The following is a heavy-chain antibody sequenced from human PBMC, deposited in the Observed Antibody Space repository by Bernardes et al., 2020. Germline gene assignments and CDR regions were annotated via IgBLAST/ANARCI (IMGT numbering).Heavy chain of an antibody. J-gene: IGHJ4*02. Sequence: GSMRIPCAAADFTFSSYAISWVRPAPGKGLEWVSAISGSGGSTYYADSVKGRFTISRDNSKNTLYLQMNSLRAEDTAVYYCAKEEYSGSYSPDYWGQGTLVTVSS. CDR3: AKEEYSGSYSPDY. D-gene: IGHD1-26*01. CDR1: DFTFSSYA. CDR2: ISGSGGST. V-gene: IGHV3-23*01.